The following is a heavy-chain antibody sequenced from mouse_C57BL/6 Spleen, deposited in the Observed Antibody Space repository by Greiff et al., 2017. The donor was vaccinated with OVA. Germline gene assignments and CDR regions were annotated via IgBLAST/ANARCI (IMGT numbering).Heavy chain of an antibody. D-gene: IGHD1-1*01. CDR2: IYPGGGYT. CDR3: ARYYYGSSLYFDY. V-gene: IGHV1-63*01. J-gene: IGHJ2*01. Sequence: VQLQQSGAELVRPGTSVKMSCKASGYTFTNYWIGWAKQRPGHGLEWIGDIYPGGGYTNYNEKFKGKATLTADKSSSTAYMQFSSLTSEDSAIYYCARYYYGSSLYFDYWGQGTTRTVSS. CDR1: GYTFTNYW.